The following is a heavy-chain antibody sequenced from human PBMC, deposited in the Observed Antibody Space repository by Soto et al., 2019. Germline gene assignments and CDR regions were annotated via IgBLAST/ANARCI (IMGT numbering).Heavy chain of an antibody. CDR1: GYTFTTFG. CDR3: ARDKMGSGHYYYGMGV. Sequence: ASVKVSCKASGYTFTTFGITWVRQAPGQGLEWMGWISAYNGNTNYAQKFQGRVTMTRDTSISTAYMELSRLRSDDTAVYYCARDKMGSGHYYYGMGVWGQGTTVTVSS. V-gene: IGHV1-18*01. J-gene: IGHJ6*02. CDR2: ISAYNGNT. D-gene: IGHD3-10*01.